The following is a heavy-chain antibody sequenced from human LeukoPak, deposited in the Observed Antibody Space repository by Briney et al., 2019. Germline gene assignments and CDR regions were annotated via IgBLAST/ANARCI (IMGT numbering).Heavy chain of an antibody. V-gene: IGHV3-7*03. J-gene: IGHJ4*02. CDR1: GFTFSSYW. CDR2: IKQDGSEK. Sequence: PGGSLRLSCAASGFTFSSYWMSWVRQAPGKGLEWVANIKQDGSEKYYVDSVKGRFTISRDNAKNSLYLQMNSLRAEDTALYYCAKGHYYDSSGHFDYWGQGTLVTVSS. CDR3: AKGHYYDSSGHFDY. D-gene: IGHD3-22*01.